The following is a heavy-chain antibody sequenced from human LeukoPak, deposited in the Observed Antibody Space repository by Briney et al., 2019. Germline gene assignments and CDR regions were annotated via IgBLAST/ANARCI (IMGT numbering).Heavy chain of an antibody. CDR2: INHSGST. V-gene: IGHV4-34*01. CDR1: GGSFSGYH. CDR3: ARKAAAADY. Sequence: SETLSLTCAVYGGSFSGYHWSWIRQPPGKGLEWIREINHSGSTNYNPSLKSRVTISVDRSKNQFSLKLSSVTAADTAVYYCARKAAAADYWGQGTLVTVSS. J-gene: IGHJ4*02. D-gene: IGHD6-13*01.